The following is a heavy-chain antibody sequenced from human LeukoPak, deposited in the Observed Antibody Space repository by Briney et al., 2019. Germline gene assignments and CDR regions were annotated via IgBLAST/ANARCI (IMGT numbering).Heavy chain of an antibody. CDR2: ISYDGSNK. Sequence: PGRSLRLSCAASGFTFSSYAMHWVRQAPGKGLEWVAVISYDGSNKYYADSVKGRFTISRDNSKNTLYLQMNSLRAEDTAVYYCARGSNGVDYWGQGTLVIVSS. D-gene: IGHD2-8*01. CDR1: GFTFSSYA. J-gene: IGHJ4*02. CDR3: ARGSNGVDY. V-gene: IGHV3-30-3*01.